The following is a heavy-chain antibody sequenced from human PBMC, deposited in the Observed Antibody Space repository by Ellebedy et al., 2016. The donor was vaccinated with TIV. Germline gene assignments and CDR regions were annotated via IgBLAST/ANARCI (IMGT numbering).Heavy chain of an antibody. J-gene: IGHJ6*02. D-gene: IGHD3-3*01. CDR1: GGTFSSYA. CDR3: AREGEDYDFGGYGMDV. V-gene: IGHV1-69*13. CDR2: IIPIFGTA. Sequence: SVKVSXXASGGTFSSYAISWVRQAPGQGLEWMGGIIPIFGTANYAQKFQGKVTITADESTSTAYMELSSLRSEDTAVYYCAREGEDYDFGGYGMDVWGQGTTVTVSS.